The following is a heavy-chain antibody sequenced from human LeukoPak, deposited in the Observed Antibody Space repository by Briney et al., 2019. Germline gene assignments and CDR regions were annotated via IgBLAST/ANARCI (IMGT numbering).Heavy chain of an antibody. CDR2: INPNSGGT. Sequence: ASVKVSCKASGYTFTGYYMHWVRQAPGQGLEWMGWINPNSGGTNYAQKFQGRVTMTRDTSISTAYMELSRLRSDDTAVYYCARDWLDSSGYYYFDYWAREPWSPSPQ. CDR1: GYTFTGYY. D-gene: IGHD3-22*01. V-gene: IGHV1-2*02. J-gene: IGHJ4*02. CDR3: ARDWLDSSGYYYFDY.